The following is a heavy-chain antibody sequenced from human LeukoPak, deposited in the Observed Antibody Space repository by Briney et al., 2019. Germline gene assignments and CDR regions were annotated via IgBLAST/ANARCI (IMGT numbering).Heavy chain of an antibody. V-gene: IGHV1-3*01. Sequence: AASVKVSCKASGYTFTSYAMHWVRQAPGQRLEWMGWINAGNGNTKYSQKLQGRVTMTTDTSTSTAYMELRSLRSDDTAVYYCARDRGDCSSTSCYWINWSWFDPWGQGTLVTVSS. J-gene: IGHJ5*02. CDR1: GYTFTSYA. CDR3: ARDRGDCSSTSCYWINWSWFDP. D-gene: IGHD2-2*01. CDR2: INAGNGNT.